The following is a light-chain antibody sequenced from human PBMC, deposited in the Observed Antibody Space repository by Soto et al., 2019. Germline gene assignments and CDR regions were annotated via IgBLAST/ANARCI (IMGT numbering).Light chain of an antibody. Sequence: QSALTQPASVSGSPGQSITISCTATSSDFGIYDLVSWYQQHPGKAPRLMIYEGTKRPSGVSTRFSGSKSGNTASLSISGLQAEDEADYHCCSYAGNRTFVFGGGTKLTVL. CDR1: SSDFGIYDL. V-gene: IGLV2-23*03. J-gene: IGLJ2*01. CDR2: EGT. CDR3: CSYAGNRTFV.